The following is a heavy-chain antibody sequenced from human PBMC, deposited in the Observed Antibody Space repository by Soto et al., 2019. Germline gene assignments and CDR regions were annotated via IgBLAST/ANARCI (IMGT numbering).Heavy chain of an antibody. CDR2: ISSSSSYI. V-gene: IGHV3-21*01. J-gene: IGHJ4*02. Sequence: EVQLVESGGGLVKPGGSLRLSCAASGFTFSSYSMNWVRQAPGKGLEWVSSISSSSSYIYYADSVKGRFTISRDNAKNSLYLQMNSLRAEDPAVYYCARDLRLAAQKGFDYWGQGTLVTVSS. CDR1: GFTFSSYS. D-gene: IGHD6-6*01. CDR3: ARDLRLAAQKGFDY.